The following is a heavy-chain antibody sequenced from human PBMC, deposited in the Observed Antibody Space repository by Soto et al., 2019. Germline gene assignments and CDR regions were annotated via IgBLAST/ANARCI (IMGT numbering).Heavy chain of an antibody. CDR3: ARGRSQGGMHX. J-gene: IGHJ6*02. Sequence: RASVKVSCKASGYTFTSYDINWVRKATGQGLEWMGWMNPNSGNTGYAQKLQGRVNMTRNTSISTAYMELSSLRSEDTAVYYCARGRSQGGMHXWGQGTTVTVS. V-gene: IGHV1-8*01. CDR2: MNPNSGNT. CDR1: GYTFTSYD.